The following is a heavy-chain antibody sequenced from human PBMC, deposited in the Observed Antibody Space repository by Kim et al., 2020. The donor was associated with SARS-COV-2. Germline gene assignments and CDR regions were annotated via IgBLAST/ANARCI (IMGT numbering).Heavy chain of an antibody. D-gene: IGHD6-13*01. CDR2: ISSNGSTI. Sequence: GGSLRLSCAASGFTFSSYEMHWVRQAPGKGLEWVSDISSNGSTIYYADSVKGRFTISRDNSKNSLYLQMNSLRAEDTAVYYCARVGCSCDDYFDYWGQGTLVTVSS. V-gene: IGHV3-48*03. J-gene: IGHJ4*02. CDR1: GFTFSSYE. CDR3: ARVGCSCDDYFDY.